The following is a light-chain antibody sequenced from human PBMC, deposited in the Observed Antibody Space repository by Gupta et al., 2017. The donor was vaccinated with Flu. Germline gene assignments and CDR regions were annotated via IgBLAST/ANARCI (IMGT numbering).Light chain of an antibody. V-gene: IGKV3-20*01. Sequence: EIVLTQSPGTLSLSPEERATLSCRASQSVSSSYLAWYQQKPGQAPRLLIYGASSRATGIPDRFSGSGSGTDFTLTISILEPEDFAVYYCQQYGSSPGTFGQGTKVEI. CDR1: QSVSSSY. CDR3: QQYGSSPGT. CDR2: GAS. J-gene: IGKJ1*01.